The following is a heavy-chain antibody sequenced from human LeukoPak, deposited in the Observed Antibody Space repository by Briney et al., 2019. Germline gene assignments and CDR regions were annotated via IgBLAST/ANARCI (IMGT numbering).Heavy chain of an antibody. D-gene: IGHD2-21*02. CDR2: IYSGGST. CDR3: ARIYCGGDCYPDY. CDR1: GFTVSSNY. J-gene: IGHJ4*02. V-gene: IGHV3-66*01. Sequence: GGSLRLSCAASGFTVSSNYVSWVRQAPGKGLEWVSVIYSGGSTYYADSVKGRFTISRDNSKNTLYLQMNSLRAEDTAVYYCARIYCGGDCYPDYWGQGTLVTVSS.